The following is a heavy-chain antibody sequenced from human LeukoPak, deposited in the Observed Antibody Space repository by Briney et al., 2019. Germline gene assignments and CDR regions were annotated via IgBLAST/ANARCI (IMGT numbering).Heavy chain of an antibody. CDR2: IYYSGGT. Sequence: SETLSLTCTVSGVSVSSSSYYWDWIRQPPGKGLEWIGTIYYSGGTYYNPSLKSRVTISVDTSKNHFSLKVSSVTAADTAVYYCARQNAAGDLDYWGQGTLVTVSS. J-gene: IGHJ4*02. D-gene: IGHD6-13*01. CDR1: GVSVSSSSYY. CDR3: ARQNAAGDLDY. V-gene: IGHV4-39*01.